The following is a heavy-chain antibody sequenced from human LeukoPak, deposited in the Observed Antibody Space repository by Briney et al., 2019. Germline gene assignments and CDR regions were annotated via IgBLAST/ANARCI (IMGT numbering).Heavy chain of an antibody. Sequence: ASVKVSCKASGYTFTCYYMHWVRQAPGQGLEWMGWINPNSGGTNYAQKFQGRVTMTRDTSISTAYMELSRLRSDDTAVYYCARDLSSQIVGAPALGYFQHWGQGTLVTVSS. CDR2: INPNSGGT. CDR3: ARDLSSQIVGAPALGYFQH. J-gene: IGHJ1*01. V-gene: IGHV1-2*02. CDR1: GYTFTCYY. D-gene: IGHD1-26*01.